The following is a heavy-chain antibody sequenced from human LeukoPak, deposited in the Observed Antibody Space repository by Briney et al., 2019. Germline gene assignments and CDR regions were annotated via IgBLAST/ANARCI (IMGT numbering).Heavy chain of an antibody. CDR3: ARDGSGFDV. J-gene: IGHJ3*01. D-gene: IGHD2-2*03. CDR2: IYDSGST. CDR1: GGFISGYY. V-gene: IGHV4-59*01. Sequence: SETLSLTCTVSGGFISGYYWSWIRQSPGRGLEWLGYIYDSGSTKYNPSLKSRVTISVDASKNQISLKLTSMTAADTAVYYCARDGSGFDVWGQGTKVTVSS.